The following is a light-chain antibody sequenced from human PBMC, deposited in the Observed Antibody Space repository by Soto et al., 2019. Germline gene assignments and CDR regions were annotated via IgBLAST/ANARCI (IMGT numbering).Light chain of an antibody. V-gene: IGKV3-20*01. Sequence: EIVLTQSPCTLSFSPGERATLSCRASQSVSSSYLAWYQQKPGQAPRLLIYGASSRATGIPDRFSGSGSGTDFTLTISRLEPEDFAVYYCQQYGSSFWTFGQGTKVDIK. CDR1: QSVSSSY. J-gene: IGKJ1*01. CDR2: GAS. CDR3: QQYGSSFWT.